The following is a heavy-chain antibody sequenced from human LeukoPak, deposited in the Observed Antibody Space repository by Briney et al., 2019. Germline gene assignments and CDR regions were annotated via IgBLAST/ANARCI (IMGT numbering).Heavy chain of an antibody. V-gene: IGHV4-31*11. CDR3: ARAGIVVVPAAKGDYFDY. CDR1: GGSISSGGYY. J-gene: IGHJ4*02. CDR2: IYYSGST. D-gene: IGHD2-2*01. Sequence: TSETLSLTCAVSGGSISSGGYYWSWIRQRPGKGLEWIGYIYYSGSTYYNPSLKSRVTISVDTSKNQFSLKLSSVTAADTAVYYCARAGIVVVPAAKGDYFDYWGQGTLGTSSA.